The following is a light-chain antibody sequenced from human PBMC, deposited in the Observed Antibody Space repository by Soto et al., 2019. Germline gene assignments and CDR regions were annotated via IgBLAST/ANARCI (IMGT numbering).Light chain of an antibody. CDR1: QRVSSSY. CDR3: HQYGSSPWT. Sequence: PGARATLSCRASQRVSSSYLAWYQQKPGQAPRLLIYDASSRATGIPDRFSGSGSETDFTLTISRLEPEDFAVYSCHQYGSSPWTFGQGTKVEIK. J-gene: IGKJ1*01. V-gene: IGKV3-20*01. CDR2: DAS.